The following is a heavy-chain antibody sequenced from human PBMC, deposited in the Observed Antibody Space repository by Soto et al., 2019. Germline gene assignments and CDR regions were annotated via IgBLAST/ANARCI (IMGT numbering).Heavy chain of an antibody. V-gene: IGHV3-23*01. CDR1: GFTFSSYA. CDR3: AKQTRVPDSYGYLIPHFDY. D-gene: IGHD5-18*01. Sequence: GGSLRLSCAASGFTFSSYAMSWVRQAPGKGLEWVSAISGSGGSTYYADSVKGRFTISRDNSKNTLYLQMNSLRAEDTAVYYCAKQTRVPDSYGYLIPHFDYWGQGTLVTVSS. CDR2: ISGSGGST. J-gene: IGHJ4*02.